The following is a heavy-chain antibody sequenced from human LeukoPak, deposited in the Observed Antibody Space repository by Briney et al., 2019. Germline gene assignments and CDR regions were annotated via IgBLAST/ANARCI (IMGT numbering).Heavy chain of an antibody. CDR3: ARSTPPGPGDFDY. D-gene: IGHD3-10*01. J-gene: IGHJ4*02. V-gene: IGHV4-59*08. CDR2: IYYSGST. Sequence: PSETLSLTRTVSGGSISSYYWSWIRQPPGKGLEWIGYIYYSGSTNYNPSLKSRVTISVDTSKNQFSLKLSSVTAADTAVYYCARSTPPGPGDFDYWGQGTLVTVSS. CDR1: GGSISSYY.